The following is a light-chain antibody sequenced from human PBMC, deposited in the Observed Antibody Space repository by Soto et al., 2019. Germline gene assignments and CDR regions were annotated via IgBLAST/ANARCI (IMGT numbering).Light chain of an antibody. V-gene: IGLV2-11*01. CDR2: DVS. J-gene: IGLJ1*01. CDR3: SSFVGPYTYV. CDR1: SSDVGGYDY. Sequence: ALTQPRSVSGSPGQSVTISCTGTSSDVGGYDYVSWYQHHPGKAPKVTIYDVSKRPSGVPDRFSGSKSGNTASLTISGRQADDEADYYCSSFVGPYTYVFGTGTKLTVL.